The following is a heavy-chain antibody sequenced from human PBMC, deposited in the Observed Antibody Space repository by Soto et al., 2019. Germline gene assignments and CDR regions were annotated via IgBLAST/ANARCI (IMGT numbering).Heavy chain of an antibody. J-gene: IGHJ4*02. Sequence: PWRCLRLSGAASECVFINARMTLVHQAPGKGMEWVGRIKNKTDGGTTDYAEPVKGKFTISIDDSSNTLDLQMNSRKTEDTPVYYGETVPLPTTDYWGQGTVVTVSS. CDR3: ETVPLPTTDY. CDR1: ECVFINAR. D-gene: IGHD2-21*01. CDR2: IKNKTDGGTT. V-gene: IGHV3-15*01.